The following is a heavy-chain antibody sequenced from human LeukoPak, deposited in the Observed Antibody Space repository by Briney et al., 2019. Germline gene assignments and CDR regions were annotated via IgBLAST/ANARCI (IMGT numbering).Heavy chain of an antibody. Sequence: SETLSLTCTVSGGSISSYYWSWIRQPAGKGLEWIGRIYTSGSTNYNPSLKSRVTISVDTSKNQFSLRLSSVTAADTAVYYCARDTGIAVAGTPTFDYWGQGTLVTVSS. V-gene: IGHV4-4*07. D-gene: IGHD6-19*01. CDR1: GGSISSYY. J-gene: IGHJ4*02. CDR3: ARDTGIAVAGTPTFDY. CDR2: IYTSGST.